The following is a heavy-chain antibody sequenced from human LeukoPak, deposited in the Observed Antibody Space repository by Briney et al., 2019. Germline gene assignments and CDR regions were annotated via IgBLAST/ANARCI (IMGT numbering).Heavy chain of an antibody. D-gene: IGHD6-19*01. CDR2: IYYSGST. V-gene: IGHV4-59*08. CDR1: GGSICSYY. J-gene: IGHJ4*02. CDR3: ARQRDSSGWSDFDY. Sequence: PSETLSLTCTVSGGSICSYYWSWIRQPPGKGLEWIGYIYYSGSTNYNPSLKSRVTISVDTSKNQFSLKLSSVTAADTAVYYCARQRDSSGWSDFDYWGQGTLVTVSS.